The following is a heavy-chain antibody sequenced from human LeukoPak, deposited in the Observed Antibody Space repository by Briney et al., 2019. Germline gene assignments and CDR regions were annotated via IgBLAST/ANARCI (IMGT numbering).Heavy chain of an antibody. J-gene: IGHJ4*02. CDR3: AGVELAATLSSYYFDY. CDR2: IYHSGST. D-gene: IGHD5-24*01. V-gene: IGHV4-59*04. CDR1: GGSISSHY. Sequence: SETLSLTCTVSGGSISSHYWSWIRQPPGKGLEWIGSIYHSGSTYYNPSLKSRVTISVDTSKNQFSLKLSSVTAADTAMYFCAGVELAATLSSYYFDYWGQGTLVTVSS.